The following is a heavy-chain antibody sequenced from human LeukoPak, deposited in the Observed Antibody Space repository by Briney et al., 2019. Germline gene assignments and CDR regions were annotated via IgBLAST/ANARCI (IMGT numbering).Heavy chain of an antibody. CDR2: IKQDGSET. Sequence: PGGSLRLSCAASGFTFSTYWMTCVRQAPGKGLEWVANIKQDGSETYYVDSVRGRFTISRDNAKESLYLQMNSLRAEDTAVYYCGADRGIAVQQQFDYWGQGTLVTVSS. CDR1: GFTFSTYW. D-gene: IGHD1-1*01. V-gene: IGHV3-7*01. CDR3: GADRGIAVQQQFDY. J-gene: IGHJ4*02.